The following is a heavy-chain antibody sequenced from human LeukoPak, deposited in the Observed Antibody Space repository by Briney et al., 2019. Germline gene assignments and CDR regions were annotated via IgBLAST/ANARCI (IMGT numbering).Heavy chain of an antibody. V-gene: IGHV3-74*01. CDR2: INSDGCST. D-gene: IGHD3-10*01. J-gene: IGHJ4*02. CDR1: GFTFSSYW. Sequence: PGGSLRLSCAASGFTFSSYWMHWVRQAPGKGLVWVSRINSDGCSTSYADPVKGRFTISRDNSKNTLYLQLNSLRVEDTALYYCAKGYGSGNQGGYFDYWGQGTLVTVSS. CDR3: AKGYGSGNQGGYFDY.